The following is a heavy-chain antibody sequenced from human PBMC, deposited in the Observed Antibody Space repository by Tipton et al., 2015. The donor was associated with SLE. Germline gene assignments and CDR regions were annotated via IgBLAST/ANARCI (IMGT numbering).Heavy chain of an antibody. Sequence: TLSLTCTVSGDSVTSRSWIWVRQPAGRGLEWLAYRFHDGNINYNPSLKTRLTMSVDTSRDQFSLTLNSVTAADTGIYYCARGREWNWSPYYMDVWGKGTTVTVSS. V-gene: IGHV4-59*02. D-gene: IGHD1-1*01. J-gene: IGHJ6*03. CDR1: GDSVTSRS. CDR3: ARGREWNWSPYYMDV. CDR2: RFHDGNI.